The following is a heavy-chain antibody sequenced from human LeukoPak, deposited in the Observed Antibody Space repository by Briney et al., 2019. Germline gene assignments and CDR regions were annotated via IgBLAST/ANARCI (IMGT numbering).Heavy chain of an antibody. Sequence: SETLSLTCAVYGGSFSGYYWSWIRQPPGKGLEWIGEINHSGSTNYNPSLKSRVTISVDTSKNQFSLKLSSVTAADTAVYYCARGSSSSSWYGYFDYWGQGTLVTVSS. CDR2: INHSGST. CDR1: GGSFSGYY. J-gene: IGHJ4*02. CDR3: ARGSSSSSWYGYFDY. D-gene: IGHD6-13*01. V-gene: IGHV4-34*01.